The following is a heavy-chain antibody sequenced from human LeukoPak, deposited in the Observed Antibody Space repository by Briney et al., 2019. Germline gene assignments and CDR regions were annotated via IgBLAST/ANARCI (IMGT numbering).Heavy chain of an antibody. CDR1: GFDVNDNF. CDR3: VRRHDY. CDR2: IYASGGA. J-gene: IGHJ4*02. Sequence: GRSLRLSCVASGFDVNDNFMIWVRQAPGQGLEWISIIYASGGAFHSESVKGRFSAFRDTSKNTIFLQMNNLRAADTAMYYCVRRHDYWGQGTLVTVSS. V-gene: IGHV3-53*01.